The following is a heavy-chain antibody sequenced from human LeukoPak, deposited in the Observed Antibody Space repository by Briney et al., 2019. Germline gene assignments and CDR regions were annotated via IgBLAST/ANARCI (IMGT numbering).Heavy chain of an antibody. Sequence: SETLSLTCTVSGGSISSSSYYWGWIRQPPGKGLEWIGSIYYSGSTYYNPSLKRRVTISVDTSKNQFSLKLSSVTAADTAVYYCARHQLEMATIGYFDYWGQGTLVTVSS. CDR1: GGSISSSSYY. CDR3: ARHQLEMATIGYFDY. J-gene: IGHJ4*02. CDR2: IYYSGST. V-gene: IGHV4-39*01. D-gene: IGHD5-24*01.